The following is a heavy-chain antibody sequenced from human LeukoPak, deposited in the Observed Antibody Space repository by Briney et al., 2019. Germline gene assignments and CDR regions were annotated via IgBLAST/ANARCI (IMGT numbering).Heavy chain of an antibody. V-gene: IGHV3-11*04. CDR3: TRDTLYCSGGYCYHDI. Sequence: PGGSLRLSCAASGFTFSDYYMSWIRQAPGKGLEWVSYISSSGNTIYYADSVKGRFTISRDNAKNTLYLQMNSLRAEDTAVYYCTRDTLYCSGGYCYHDIWGQGTMVTASS. CDR1: GFTFSDYY. J-gene: IGHJ3*02. D-gene: IGHD2-15*01. CDR2: ISSSGNTI.